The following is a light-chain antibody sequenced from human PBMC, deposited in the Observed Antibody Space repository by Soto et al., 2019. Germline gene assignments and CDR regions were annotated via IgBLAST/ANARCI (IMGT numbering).Light chain of an antibody. CDR2: DVN. J-gene: IGLJ2*01. CDR1: SSDVGLYNY. Sequence: QSVLTQPASVSGSPGQSITISCTGSSSDVGLYNYVSWYQQHPGKAPKLMIYDVNDRPSGVSDRFSVSKSGNTASLTISGLQADDEADYFCSSYTSDTTHVVFGGGTKLTVL. V-gene: IGLV2-14*03. CDR3: SSYTSDTTHVV.